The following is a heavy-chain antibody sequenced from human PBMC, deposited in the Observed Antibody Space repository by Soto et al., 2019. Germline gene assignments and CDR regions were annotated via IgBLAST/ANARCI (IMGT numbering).Heavy chain of an antibody. CDR3: ARDLVTTNNNWFDP. CDR1: GGSISSGGYY. V-gene: IGHV4-31*03. J-gene: IGHJ5*02. Sequence: SETLSLTCTVSGGSISSGGYYWSWIRQHPGKGLEWIGYIYYSGSTYYNPSLKSRVTISVDTSKNQFSLKLSSVTAADTAVYYCARDLVTTNNNWFDPWGQGTLVTVSS. CDR2: IYYSGST. D-gene: IGHD4-17*01.